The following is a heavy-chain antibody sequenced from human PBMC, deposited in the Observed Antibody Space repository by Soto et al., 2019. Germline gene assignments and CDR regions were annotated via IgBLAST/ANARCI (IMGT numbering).Heavy chain of an antibody. J-gene: IGHJ3*02. CDR2: INSDGSTT. Sequence: EVQLVESGGGLVQPGGSLRLSCAASGFTFSSYWMHWVRQAPGKGLVWVSRINSDGSTTRYADSVKGRFTISRDNAKNTLYLQMNSLRAEGTAVYYCARDQTVVTYEAFDIWGQGTMVTVSS. D-gene: IGHD2-15*01. CDR1: GFTFSSYW. V-gene: IGHV3-74*01. CDR3: ARDQTVVTYEAFDI.